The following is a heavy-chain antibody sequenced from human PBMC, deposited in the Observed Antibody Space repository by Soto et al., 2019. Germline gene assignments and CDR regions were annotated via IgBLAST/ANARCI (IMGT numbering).Heavy chain of an antibody. V-gene: IGHV3-11*01. CDR1: GFTFSDYY. Sequence: GGSLRLSCAASGFTFSDYYMTWIRQAPGKGLEWVSYISSSGNSIYYADSVRGRFTVSRDNAKNSLFLQMNSLRAEDTAVYYCARRAAAGRSFDYWGLGTLVTVSS. CDR3: ARRAAAGRSFDY. D-gene: IGHD6-13*01. CDR2: ISSSGNSI. J-gene: IGHJ4*02.